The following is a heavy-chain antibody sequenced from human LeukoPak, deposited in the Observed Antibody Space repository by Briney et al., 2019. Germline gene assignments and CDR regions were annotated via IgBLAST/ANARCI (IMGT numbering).Heavy chain of an antibody. CDR3: ARPRRGCGGDCYSYYYYYYMDV. D-gene: IGHD2-21*02. CDR1: GFTFSSYA. J-gene: IGHJ6*03. Sequence: GGSLRLSCAASGFTFSSYAMHWVRQAPGKGLEWVAIISYDGSNRYYADSVKGRFTISRDNSKNTLYLQMNSLRGEDTAVYYCARPRRGCGGDCYSYYYYYYMDVWGKGTTVTVS. V-gene: IGHV3-30*04. CDR2: ISYDGSNR.